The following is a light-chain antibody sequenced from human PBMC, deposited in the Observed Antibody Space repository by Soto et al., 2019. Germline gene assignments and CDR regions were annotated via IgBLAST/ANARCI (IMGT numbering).Light chain of an antibody. Sequence: QSALTQPRSVSGSPGQSVTISCTGTSGDVGAYDRVSWYQHHPTKAPKLIIYEVSNRPSGVSNRFSGSKSGNTASLTISGLQAEDEADYYCSSYSSSSTLVFGTGTKLTVL. J-gene: IGLJ1*01. CDR1: SGDVGAYDR. CDR3: SSYSSSSTLV. CDR2: EVS. V-gene: IGLV2-14*01.